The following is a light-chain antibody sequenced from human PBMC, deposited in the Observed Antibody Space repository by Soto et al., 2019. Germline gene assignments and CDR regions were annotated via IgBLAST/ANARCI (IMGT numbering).Light chain of an antibody. CDR3: KQYYSNVPIT. CDR2: GAS. CDR1: QSISTY. Sequence: AIRMTQSPSSLSAATGDRVTITCRASQSISTYLAWYQQKPGKAPKLLIYGASTLQSGVPSRFSGSGSGTDFTLTISCLQSEDFATYYCKQYYSNVPITFGQGTRLEIK. J-gene: IGKJ5*01. V-gene: IGKV1-8*01.